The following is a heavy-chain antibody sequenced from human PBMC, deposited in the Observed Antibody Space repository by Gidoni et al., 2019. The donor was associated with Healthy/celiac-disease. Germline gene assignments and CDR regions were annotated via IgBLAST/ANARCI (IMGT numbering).Heavy chain of an antibody. Sequence: QVQLQESGPGLVKPSETLSLTCTVSGDSISSFYWSWIRQPPGKGLEWLGYIYYSGNTNYNPSLKSRVTTSVDTSKNQFSLKLSSVTAADTAVYYCARGLRNYDYWGQGTLVTVSS. V-gene: IGHV4-59*01. J-gene: IGHJ4*02. CDR1: GDSISSFY. CDR2: IYYSGNT. D-gene: IGHD4-17*01. CDR3: ARGLRNYDY.